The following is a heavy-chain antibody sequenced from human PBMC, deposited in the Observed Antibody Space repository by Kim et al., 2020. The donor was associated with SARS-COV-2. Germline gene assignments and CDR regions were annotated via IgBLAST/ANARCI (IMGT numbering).Heavy chain of an antibody. CDR1: GGSFSGYY. Sequence: SETLSLTCAVYGGSFSGYYWSWIRQPPGKGLEWIGEINHSGSTNYNPSLKSRVTISVDTSKNQFSLKLSSMTAADTAVYYCATRLEGPPGAFWDFGCWGR. V-gene: IGHV4-34*01. J-gene: IGHJ2*01. CDR3: ATRLEGPPGAFWDFGC. CDR2: INHSGST. D-gene: IGHD5-12*01.